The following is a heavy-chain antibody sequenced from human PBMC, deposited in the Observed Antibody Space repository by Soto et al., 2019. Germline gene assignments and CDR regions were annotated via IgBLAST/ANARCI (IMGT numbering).Heavy chain of an antibody. J-gene: IGHJ4*02. CDR1: GGSISSGGSY. D-gene: IGHD2-2*01. CDR2: IYYSGNT. CDR3: LRYCSTTKCTFDY. Sequence: PSETLSLTCTVSGGSISSGGSYWGWIRQPPGKGLEWIGYIYYSGNTILNASLRSRVTLSVDTSKNQFSLNLSSVTAADTAVYYCLRYCSTTKCTFDYWGQGALVTVSS. V-gene: IGHV4-30-4*01.